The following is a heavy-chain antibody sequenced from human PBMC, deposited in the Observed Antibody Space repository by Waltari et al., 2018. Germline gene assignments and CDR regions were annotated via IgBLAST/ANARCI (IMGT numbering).Heavy chain of an antibody. CDR2: IIPIFGTA. CDR3: ARGMRAYYDYIWGSYRIDY. V-gene: IGHV1-69*13. Sequence: QVQLVQSGAEVKKPGSSVKVSCKASGGTFSSYAISWVRQAPGQGLEWMGGIIPIFGTANYAQKFQGRVTITADESTSTAYMELSSLRSEDTAVYYCARGMRAYYDYIWGSYRIDYWGQGTLVTVSS. D-gene: IGHD3-16*02. CDR1: GGTFSSYA. J-gene: IGHJ4*02.